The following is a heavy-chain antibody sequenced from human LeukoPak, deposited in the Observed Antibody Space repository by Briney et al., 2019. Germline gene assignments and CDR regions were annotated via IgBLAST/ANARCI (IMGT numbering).Heavy chain of an antibody. CDR1: EFTFSTYA. CDR2: ISHDGSNK. Sequence: GGSLRLSCAASEFTFSTYAMHWVPDVPGKGLECGSVISHDGSNKYYAETAKGGFTISRDESKNTLYMQMNNLRPEDTAVYYCARQRQMSEMGEYPYYGMSVWGRGTTVTVSS. V-gene: IGHV3-30*04. CDR3: ARQRQMSEMGEYPYYGMSV. D-gene: IGHD3-16*01. J-gene: IGHJ6*04.